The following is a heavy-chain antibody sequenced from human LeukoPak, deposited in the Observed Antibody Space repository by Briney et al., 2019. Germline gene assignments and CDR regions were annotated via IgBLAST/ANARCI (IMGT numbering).Heavy chain of an antibody. CDR2: IWYDGSNQ. CDR1: GFTFSSYG. V-gene: IGHV3-33*06. D-gene: IGHD6-13*01. J-gene: IGHJ4*02. Sequence: PGGSLRLSCVASGFTFSSYGVHWVRQAPGKGLEWVAIIWYDGSNQYYADSVKGRFTISRDNSKNTLYLQMSSLRAEDTAVYYCAKERYVAAAGTILSFDSWGQGTLVTVSS. CDR3: AKERYVAAAGTILSFDS.